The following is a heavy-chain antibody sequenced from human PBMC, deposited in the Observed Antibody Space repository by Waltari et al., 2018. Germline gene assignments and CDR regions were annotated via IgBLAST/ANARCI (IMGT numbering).Heavy chain of an antibody. D-gene: IGHD2-8*01. CDR1: GYTLTGNY. Sequence: QEHLVPSGAEGKKPGASVTVSCKASGYTLTGNYIHWVRQAPGQGLEWMGWINPNSGGTNYAQKFQGRVTVTRDTSISTAYMEVSSLRSDDTAVYYCAKSPWNGPLDYWGQGTLVTVSS. V-gene: IGHV1-2*02. J-gene: IGHJ4*02. CDR2: INPNSGGT. CDR3: AKSPWNGPLDY.